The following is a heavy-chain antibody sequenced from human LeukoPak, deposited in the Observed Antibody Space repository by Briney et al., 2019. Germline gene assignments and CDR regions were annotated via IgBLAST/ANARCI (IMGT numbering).Heavy chain of an antibody. CDR3: ARTIFGVVTHSKGWFDP. V-gene: IGHV1-2*02. CDR1: GYTFTGYY. D-gene: IGHD3-3*01. CDR2: INPNSGGT. J-gene: IGHJ5*02. Sequence: GASVKVSCKASGYTFTGYYMHWVRQAPGQGLEWMGWINPNSGGTNYAQKFQGRVTMTRDTSISTACMELSRLRSDDTAVYYRARTIFGVVTHSKGWFDPWGQGTLVTVSS.